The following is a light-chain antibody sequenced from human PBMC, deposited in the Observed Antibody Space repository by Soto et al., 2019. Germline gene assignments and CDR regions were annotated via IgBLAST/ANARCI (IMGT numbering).Light chain of an antibody. CDR1: QGISSW. CDR3: QQDKSSTHT. CDR2: AAS. J-gene: IGKJ2*01. V-gene: IGKV1-12*01. Sequence: DIQMTQSPSSVSASVGDRVTITCRASQGISSWLACYQQKPGKAPKLLIYAASSLQSGVPSRFSGSGSGTDFTLTSSSLQPEDFETYYCQQDKSSTHTFGQGTKLEIK.